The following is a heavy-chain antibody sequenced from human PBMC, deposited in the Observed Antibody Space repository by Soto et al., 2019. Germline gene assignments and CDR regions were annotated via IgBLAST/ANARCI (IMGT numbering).Heavy chain of an antibody. Sequence: GSLRLSCSASGFTFRNSGMNWVRQAPGKGLEWVSYIGLGSSTKYYADSVEGRFTISRDNAKNSLYLQMNSLRAEDTAVYYCARDQLYYNDISGRPLNAFDVWGQGTMVTVSS. CDR2: IGLGSSTK. CDR1: GFTFRNSG. J-gene: IGHJ3*01. V-gene: IGHV3-48*01. D-gene: IGHD3-22*01. CDR3: ARDQLYYNDISGRPLNAFDV.